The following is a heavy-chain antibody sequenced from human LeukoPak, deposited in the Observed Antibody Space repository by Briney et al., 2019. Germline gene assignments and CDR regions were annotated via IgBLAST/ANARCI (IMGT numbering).Heavy chain of an antibody. Sequence: GSLRLSCAASGFTFSNFAMHWVRQAPGKGLEWVATISYDGTNAYYADSVKGRFTISRDNSKNTLYLQMNSLRAEDTAVYYCAREWGEASALDYWGQGTLVTVSS. CDR2: ISYDGTNA. CDR3: AREWGEASALDY. CDR1: GFTFSNFA. D-gene: IGHD3-16*01. V-gene: IGHV3-30*04. J-gene: IGHJ4*02.